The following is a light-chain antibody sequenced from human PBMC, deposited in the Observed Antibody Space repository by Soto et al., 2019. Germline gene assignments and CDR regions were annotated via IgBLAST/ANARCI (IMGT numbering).Light chain of an antibody. CDR2: SNN. CDR1: SSSIGTNF. Sequence: QSVLAQPPSASGTPGQRVSISCSGYSSSIGTNFVYWYQQLPGTAPTVLIHSNNQRPSGVPDRFSGSTSGTSASLAISGLRSEDEADYYCAAWDDNLSTYVFGSGTKVTVL. J-gene: IGLJ1*01. V-gene: IGLV1-47*02. CDR3: AAWDDNLSTYV.